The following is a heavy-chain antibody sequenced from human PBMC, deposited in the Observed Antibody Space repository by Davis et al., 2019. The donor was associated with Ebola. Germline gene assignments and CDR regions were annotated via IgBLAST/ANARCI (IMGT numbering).Heavy chain of an antibody. CDR1: GYSFTSSW. Sequence: GESLKISCKGSGYSFTSSWISWVRQMPGKGLEWMGRIDPSDSYTNYSPSFQGHVTISADKSISTAYLQWSSLKASDTAIYYCARGRYCSGGSCYSNPTDYWGQGTLLTVSS. CDR3: ARGRYCSGGSCYSNPTDY. V-gene: IGHV5-10-1*01. CDR2: IDPSDSYT. D-gene: IGHD2-15*01. J-gene: IGHJ4*02.